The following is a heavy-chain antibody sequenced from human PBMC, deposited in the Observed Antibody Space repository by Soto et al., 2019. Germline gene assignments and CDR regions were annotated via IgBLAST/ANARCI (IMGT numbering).Heavy chain of an antibody. V-gene: IGHV1-18*01. D-gene: IGHD3-16*01. Sequence: QVQLVQSGAEVKKPGASVKVSCKASGYTFHNYGVSWVRQAPGQGLEWMGRISAYYYNTHYAQNFEGRVTMTTDTSTSTACMELRGLRADDTAIYYWAKLTGGFRLGLYYWGQGTQVTVSS. CDR2: ISAYYYNT. J-gene: IGHJ4*02. CDR3: AKLTGGFRLGLYY. CDR1: GYTFHNYG.